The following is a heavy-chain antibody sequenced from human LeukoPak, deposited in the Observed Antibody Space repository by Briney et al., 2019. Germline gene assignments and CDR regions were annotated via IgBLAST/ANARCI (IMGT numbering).Heavy chain of an antibody. CDR1: GGSISSYY. CDR3: AGTRGGYCSSTSCYRYYYYYMDV. J-gene: IGHJ6*03. CDR2: IYTSGST. Sequence: SETLSLTCTVSGGSISSYYWSWIRQPAGKGLEWIGRIYTSGSTNYNPSLKSRVTMLVDTSKNQFSLKLSSVTAADTAVYYCAGTRGGYCSSTSCYRYYYYYMDVWGKGTTVTVSS. V-gene: IGHV4-4*07. D-gene: IGHD2-2*01.